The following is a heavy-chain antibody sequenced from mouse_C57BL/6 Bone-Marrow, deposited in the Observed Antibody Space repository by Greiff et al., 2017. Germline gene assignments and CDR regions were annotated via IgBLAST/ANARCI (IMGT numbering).Heavy chain of an antibody. J-gene: IGHJ2*01. V-gene: IGHV1-72*01. CDR3: ARFGDCDGY. CDR2: IDPNSGGT. Sequence: QVQLKQPGAELVKPGASVKLSCTASGFTFTSYWMHWVKQRPGRGLEWIGRIDPNSGGTKYNEKFKSKATLTVDKPSSTAYMQLSSLTSEDSAVYYCARFGDCDGYCGRGTALTVSS. CDR1: GFTFTSYW.